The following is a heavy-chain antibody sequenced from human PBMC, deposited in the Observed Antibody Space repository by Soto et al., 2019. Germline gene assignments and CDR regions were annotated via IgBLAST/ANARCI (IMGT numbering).Heavy chain of an antibody. CDR3: ASYPYSGYEFDP. J-gene: IGHJ5*02. D-gene: IGHD5-12*01. V-gene: IGHV4-30-4*01. Sequence: PSETLSLTCTVSGGSISSGDYYWSWIRQPPGKGLEWIGYIYYSGSTYYNPSLKSRVTISVDTSKNQFSLKLSSVTAADTAVYYCASYPYSGYEFDPWGQGTLVTVSS. CDR1: GGSISSGDYY. CDR2: IYYSGST.